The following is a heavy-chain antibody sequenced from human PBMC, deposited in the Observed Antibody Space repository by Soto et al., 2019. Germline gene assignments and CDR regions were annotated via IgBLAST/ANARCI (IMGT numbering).Heavy chain of an antibody. V-gene: IGHV4-59*03. J-gene: IGHJ3*01. Sequence: SETLSLTCSVSGGSISSYFRNWPRQPPGKGLEWIGYIYDDGTTDYNPSLKSRVTILLDMSKNQFSLKLSSVTASDTAVYYCVSSRSAIYGDALDVWGQGTMVTVSS. D-gene: IGHD2-2*01. CDR1: GGSISSYF. CDR2: IYDDGTT. CDR3: VSSRSAIYGDALDV.